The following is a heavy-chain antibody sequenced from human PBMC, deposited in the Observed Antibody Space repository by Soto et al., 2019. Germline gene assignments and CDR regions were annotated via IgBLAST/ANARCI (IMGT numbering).Heavy chain of an antibody. CDR2: VNPILSMS. J-gene: IGHJ4*02. V-gene: IGHV1-69*04. CDR1: GDTFNFYS. CDR3: ATSYGSGYRAFDF. Sequence: QFQLLQSGAKLKRPGSSGKVSGKASGDTFNFYSINWLRQAPGLGLEWMGRVNPILSMSNYAQRFQGRVTMTADKSTSTAYMELSGLRSEDTAIYYCATSYGSGYRAFDFWGQGALVTVSS. D-gene: IGHD3-10*01.